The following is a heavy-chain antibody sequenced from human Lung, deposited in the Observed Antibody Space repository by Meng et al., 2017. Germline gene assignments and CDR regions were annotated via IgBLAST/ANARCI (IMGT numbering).Heavy chain of an antibody. Sequence: GGSLRLSCAASGFTFSSYAMSWVRQAPGKGLEWVSAISGSGGSTYYADSVKGRFTISRDNSKNTLYLQMNSLRAEDKAVYYCAKGYSSGWYISGGAFDIWGQGTMVTVSS. J-gene: IGHJ3*02. CDR3: AKGYSSGWYISGGAFDI. D-gene: IGHD6-19*01. V-gene: IGHV3-23*01. CDR1: GFTFSSYA. CDR2: ISGSGGST.